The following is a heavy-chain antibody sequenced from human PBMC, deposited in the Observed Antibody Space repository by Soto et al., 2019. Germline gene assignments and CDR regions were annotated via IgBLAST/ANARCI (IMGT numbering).Heavy chain of an antibody. J-gene: IGHJ6*02. CDR3: ASSPAVNYYYGMDV. CDR2: XNPXSGNX. D-gene: IGHD2-2*01. Sequence: ASVKVSCKASGYTFTSYDINLVRQATGQGLEWXGWXNPXSGNXGXXXXXXGRVTMTRNTSISTAYMELRSLRSEDTAVYYCASSPAVNYYYGMDVWGQGTTVTLS. V-gene: IGHV1-8*01. CDR1: GYTFTSYD.